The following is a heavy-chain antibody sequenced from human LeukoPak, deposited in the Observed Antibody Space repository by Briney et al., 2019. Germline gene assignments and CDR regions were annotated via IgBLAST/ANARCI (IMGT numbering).Heavy chain of an antibody. D-gene: IGHD3-22*01. J-gene: IGHJ4*02. Sequence: SGGSLRLSCAASGFTFSSYAMSWVRQAPGKGLEWVAVISYDGSNKYYADSVKGRFTISRDNSKNTLYLQMNSLRAEDTAVYYCAKGYYDSTFDYWGQGTLVTVSS. V-gene: IGHV3-30*18. CDR3: AKGYYDSTFDY. CDR2: ISYDGSNK. CDR1: GFTFSSYA.